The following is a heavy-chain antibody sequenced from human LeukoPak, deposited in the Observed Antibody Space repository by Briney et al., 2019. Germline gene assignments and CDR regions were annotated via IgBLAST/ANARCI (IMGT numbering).Heavy chain of an antibody. V-gene: IGHV1-18*04. D-gene: IGHD2-21*02. CDR3: ARGLGVVTAQSEQPKPRYFDL. Sequence: ASVKVFCKASGYTFISYGISWVRQAPGQGLEWMGWISGYNGNTNYAQNLQGRVTMTTDTSTSTAYMELRSLRSDDTDVYYCARGLGVVTAQSEQPKPRYFDLWGRGTQVTVSS. CDR2: ISGYNGNT. CDR1: GYTFISYG. J-gene: IGHJ2*01.